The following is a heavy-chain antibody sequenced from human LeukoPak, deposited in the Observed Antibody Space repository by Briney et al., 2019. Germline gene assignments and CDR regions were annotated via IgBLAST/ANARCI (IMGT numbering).Heavy chain of an antibody. CDR3: ARDFGSGSYYAY. J-gene: IGHJ4*02. D-gene: IGHD3-10*01. CDR1: GGTFSSYA. CDR2: IIPILGIA. Sequence: ASVKVSCKASGGTFSSYAISWVRQAPGQGLEWMGRIIPILGIANYTQKFQGRVTITADKSTSTAYMELSSLRSEDTAVYYCARDFGSGSYYAYWGQGTLVTVSS. V-gene: IGHV1-69*04.